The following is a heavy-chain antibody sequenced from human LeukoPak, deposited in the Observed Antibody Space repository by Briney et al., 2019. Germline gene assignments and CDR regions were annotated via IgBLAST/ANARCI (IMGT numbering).Heavy chain of an antibody. Sequence: SETLSLTCTVSGGSFSTYYWSWIRQPPGKGLEWIGYIYYSGSTNYNPSLKSRVTISVDTSNNQFSLKLSSVTAADTAVYYCARMYYDILAGYSFDYWGQGTLVTVSS. CDR1: GGSFSTYY. V-gene: IGHV4-59*01. D-gene: IGHD3-9*01. J-gene: IGHJ4*02. CDR3: ARMYYDILAGYSFDY. CDR2: IYYSGST.